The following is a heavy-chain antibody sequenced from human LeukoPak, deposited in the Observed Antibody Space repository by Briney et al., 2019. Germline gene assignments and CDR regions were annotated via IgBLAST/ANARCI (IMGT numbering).Heavy chain of an antibody. CDR3: ARHSIAVAGLLYYYYYMDV. CDR1: GFTFSSYE. D-gene: IGHD6-13*01. Sequence: GGSLRLSCAASGFTFSSYEMNWVRQAPGKGLEWVSYISSSGSTIYYADSVKGRFTISRDNAKNSLYLQMNSLRAEDTAVYYCARHSIAVAGLLYYYYYMDVWGKGTTVTVSS. CDR2: ISSSGSTI. V-gene: IGHV3-48*03. J-gene: IGHJ6*03.